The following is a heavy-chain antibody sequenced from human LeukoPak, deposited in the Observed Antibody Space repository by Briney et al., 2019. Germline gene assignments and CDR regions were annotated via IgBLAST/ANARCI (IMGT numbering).Heavy chain of an antibody. CDR3: ARWGGRDGYKREATYYD. J-gene: IGHJ4*02. CDR2: IIPIFGTA. D-gene: IGHD5-24*01. Sequence: SVKVSCTASGGTFSSYAISWVRQATGQGLEWIGGIIPIFGTANYAQKFQGRVTITADESTSTAYMELSSLRSEDTAVYYCARWGGRDGYKREATYYDWGQGTLVTVSS. CDR1: GGTFSSYA. V-gene: IGHV1-69*13.